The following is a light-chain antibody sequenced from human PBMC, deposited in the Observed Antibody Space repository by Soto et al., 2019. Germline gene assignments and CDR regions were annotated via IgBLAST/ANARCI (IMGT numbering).Light chain of an antibody. CDR2: GAS. J-gene: IGKJ5*01. Sequence: EIVMTQSPGPLSVSXXEIVSLSCRASQSINNKVAWYQQKPGQAPRLLIYGASTRATGISARFSGSGSGTEFTLTISSLQSEDFAVYYCQQYNNGPPITFGQGTRLEI. CDR1: QSINNK. V-gene: IGKV3-15*01. CDR3: QQYNNGPPIT.